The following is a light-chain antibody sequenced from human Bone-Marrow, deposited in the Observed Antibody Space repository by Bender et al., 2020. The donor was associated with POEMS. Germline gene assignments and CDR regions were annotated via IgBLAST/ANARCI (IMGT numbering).Light chain of an antibody. CDR1: SSNIGGYP. Sequence: QSVLTQPPSVSGTPGQRVTISCSVSSSNIGGYPVNWYQQLPGTAPRLLIYTNNERPSGVSNRFSGSKSDNTASLTISGLQAEDEADFYCCSYADNSVWVFGGGTKLTVL. J-gene: IGLJ3*02. CDR3: CSYADNSVWV. V-gene: IGLV1-44*01. CDR2: TNN.